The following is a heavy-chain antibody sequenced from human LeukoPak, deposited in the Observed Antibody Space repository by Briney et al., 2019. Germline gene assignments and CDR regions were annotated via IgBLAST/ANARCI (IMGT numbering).Heavy chain of an antibody. CDR3: AKVRYSSGWYLYY. CDR1: GFTFSSYA. CDR2: ISGSGGST. D-gene: IGHD6-19*01. V-gene: IGHV3-23*01. J-gene: IGHJ4*02. Sequence: PGGSLRLSCAASGFTFSSYAMSWVRQAPGKGLEWVSTISGSGGSTYYADSVKGRFTISRDNSKNTLYLQMNSLRAEDTAVYYCAKVRYSSGWYLYYWGQGTLVTVSS.